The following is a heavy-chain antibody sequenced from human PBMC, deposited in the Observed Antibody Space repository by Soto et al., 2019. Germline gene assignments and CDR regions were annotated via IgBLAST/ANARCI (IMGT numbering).Heavy chain of an antibody. D-gene: IGHD4-17*01. V-gene: IGHV4-59*01. CDR1: SGSIRTSY. J-gene: IGHJ3*02. CDR3: ARLQYTVVTPMDM. Sequence: QVQLQESGPGLVKPSETLSLTCTVPSGSIRTSYWTWIRQFPEKRLEWIAHIHNSGNTNSNPSVKGRVTISIDTSKNQVSLRLTCVTAADTAMYYCARLQYTVVTPMDMWGQGTMVTVSS. CDR2: IHNSGNT.